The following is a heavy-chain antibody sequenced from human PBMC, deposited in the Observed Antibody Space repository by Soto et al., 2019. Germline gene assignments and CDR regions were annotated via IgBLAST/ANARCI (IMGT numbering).Heavy chain of an antibody. J-gene: IGHJ3*02. CDR1: GFTFSRFE. V-gene: IGHV3-48*03. D-gene: IGHD2-15*01. CDR2: ISSSGSSR. Sequence: GGSLRLSCAASGFTFSRFELHWVRQAPGKGLEWISYISSSGSSRYFADSVKGRFTISRDNAKSSLYLQMNSLRAEDTAVYYCARDSLLYCSSSSCYAFDIWGQGTMVTVSS. CDR3: ARDSLLYCSSSSCYAFDI.